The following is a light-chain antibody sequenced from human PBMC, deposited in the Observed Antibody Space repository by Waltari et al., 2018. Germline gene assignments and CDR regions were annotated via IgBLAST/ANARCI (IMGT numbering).Light chain of an antibody. J-gene: IGKJ5*01. Sequence: EIVMTQSPATLSVSPGERATLSCRASQSVSSNLAWYQQKPGQAPRLLIYGASTRATGIPASFSGSGSGTEFTLNISSLQSEDFAVYYCQQYNDWPLTFGQGTRLEIK. CDR3: QQYNDWPLT. V-gene: IGKV3-15*01. CDR2: GAS. CDR1: QSVSSN.